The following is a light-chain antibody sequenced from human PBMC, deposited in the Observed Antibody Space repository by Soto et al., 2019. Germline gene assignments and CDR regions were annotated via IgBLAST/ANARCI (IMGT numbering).Light chain of an antibody. CDR3: QQYYSSPET. CDR2: WAS. Sequence: DIVMTQSPDSVAVSLGERATINCKSSQSVLLRSDNKNYLAWYQHKSGQPPKLLIYWASNRESGVPDRFSGSGSGTDFTLAISSLQAEDVAVYYCQQYYSSPETFGQGTKLEIK. CDR1: QSVLLRSDNKNY. V-gene: IGKV4-1*01. J-gene: IGKJ2*01.